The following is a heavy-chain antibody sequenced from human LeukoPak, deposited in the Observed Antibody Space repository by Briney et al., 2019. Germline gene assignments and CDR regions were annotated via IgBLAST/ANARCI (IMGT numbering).Heavy chain of an antibody. D-gene: IGHD5-18*01. CDR3: ARESPTTVDTAMDDY. CDR1: GYTFTSYA. J-gene: IGHJ4*02. CDR2: INTNTGNP. Sequence: ASVKVSCKASGYTFTSYAMNWVRQAPGQGLEWMGWINTNTGNPTYAQGFTGRFVFSLDTSVSTAYLQISSLKAEDTAVYYCARESPTTVDTAMDDYWGQGTLVTVSS. V-gene: IGHV7-4-1*02.